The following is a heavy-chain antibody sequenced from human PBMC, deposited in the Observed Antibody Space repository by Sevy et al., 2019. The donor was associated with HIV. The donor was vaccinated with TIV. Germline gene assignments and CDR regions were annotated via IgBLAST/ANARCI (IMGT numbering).Heavy chain of an antibody. D-gene: IGHD3-10*01. J-gene: IGHJ6*02. CDR2: FDPEDGET. CDR3: ATNYYGSGSYYKMDV. Sequence: ASVKVSCKVSGYTLTELSMHWVRQAPGKGLEWMGGFDPEDGETIYAQKFQGRVTMTEDTSTDTVYMELSSLRSEDTAVYYCATNYYGSGSYYKMDVWGQGTTVTVSS. CDR1: GYTLTELS. V-gene: IGHV1-24*01.